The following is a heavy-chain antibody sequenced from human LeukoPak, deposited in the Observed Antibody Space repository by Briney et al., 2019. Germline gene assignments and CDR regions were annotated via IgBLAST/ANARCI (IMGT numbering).Heavy chain of an antibody. V-gene: IGHV3-21*01. CDR2: ISSSSSYI. J-gene: IGHJ4*02. CDR3: ARDRPGGMVVVTVDY. Sequence: GGSLRLSCAASGFTFSRYSMNWVRQAPGKGLEWVSSISSSSSYIYYADSVKGRFTISRDNAKNSLYLQMNSLRAEDTAVYYCARDRPGGMVVVTVDYWGQGTLVTVSS. D-gene: IGHD2-21*02. CDR1: GFTFSRYS.